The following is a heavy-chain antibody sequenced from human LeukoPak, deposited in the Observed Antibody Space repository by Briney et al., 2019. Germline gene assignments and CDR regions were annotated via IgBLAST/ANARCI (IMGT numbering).Heavy chain of an antibody. J-gene: IGHJ4*02. D-gene: IGHD6-19*01. V-gene: IGHV3-30*18. CDR2: ISYDGSNK. CDR1: GFTFNTYG. Sequence: GRSLRLSCGASGFTFNTYGMNWVRLAPGKGLEWVAVISYDGSNKYYADSVKGRFTISRDNSKNTLYLQMNSLRAEDTAVYYCAKGSGWYPDYFDYWGQGTLVTVSS. CDR3: AKGSGWYPDYFDY.